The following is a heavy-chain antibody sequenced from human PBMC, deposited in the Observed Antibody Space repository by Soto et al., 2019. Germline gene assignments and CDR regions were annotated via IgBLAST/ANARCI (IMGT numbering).Heavy chain of an antibody. CDR3: AKVPFEYSSSSADY. CDR1: GFTFSSYA. V-gene: IGHV3-23*01. CDR2: ISGSGGST. J-gene: IGHJ4*02. Sequence: PGGSLRLSCAASGFTFSSYAMSWVRQAPGKGLEWVSAISGSGGSTYYADSVKGRFTISRDNSKNTLYLQMNSLRAEDTAVYYCAKVPFEYSSSSADYWGQGTLVTVSS. D-gene: IGHD6-6*01.